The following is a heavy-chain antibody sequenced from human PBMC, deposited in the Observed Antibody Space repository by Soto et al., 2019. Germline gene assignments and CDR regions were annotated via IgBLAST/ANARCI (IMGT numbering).Heavy chain of an antibody. J-gene: IGHJ5*02. Sequence: GGSLRLSCEASGFTFSSRWMTWVRQGPGKGLEWVANIKQDENGKDYVDSVKGRFTISRDNAKNSLCLQMNSLRAEDTAVYYCARDGCSGSNCLNWLDPWGQGNLVTFSS. CDR1: GFTFSSRW. CDR2: IKQDENGK. V-gene: IGHV3-7*01. D-gene: IGHD2-15*01. CDR3: ARDGCSGSNCLNWLDP.